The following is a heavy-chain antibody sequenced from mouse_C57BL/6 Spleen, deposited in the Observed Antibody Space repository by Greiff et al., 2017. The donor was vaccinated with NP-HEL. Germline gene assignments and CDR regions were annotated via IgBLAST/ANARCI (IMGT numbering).Heavy chain of an antibody. Sequence: QVQLQQPGAELVKPGASVKLSRKASGYTFTSYWMHWVKQRPGQGLEWIGMIHPNSGSTNYNEKFKSKATLTVDKSSSTAYMQLSSLTSEDSAVYYCASGGLPYGSSYDYWGQGTTLTVSS. D-gene: IGHD1-1*01. J-gene: IGHJ2*01. CDR1: GYTFTSYW. CDR2: IHPNSGST. V-gene: IGHV1-64*01. CDR3: ASGGLPYGSSYDY.